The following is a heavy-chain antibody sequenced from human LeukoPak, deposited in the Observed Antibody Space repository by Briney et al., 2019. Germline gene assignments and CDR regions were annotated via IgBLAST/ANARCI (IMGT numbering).Heavy chain of an antibody. CDR3: AKDLGPGSMATSPGFDY. Sequence: PGRSLRLSCAASGFTFDDFAMHWVRQGPGMGLEWVAGISWNRNVIAYADSVKGRFTISRDNAKTSLYLQMNSLRAEDTALYYCAKDLGPGSMATSPGFDYWGQGTLVTVSS. V-gene: IGHV3-9*01. D-gene: IGHD5-24*01. CDR1: GFTFDDFA. J-gene: IGHJ4*02. CDR2: ISWNRNVI.